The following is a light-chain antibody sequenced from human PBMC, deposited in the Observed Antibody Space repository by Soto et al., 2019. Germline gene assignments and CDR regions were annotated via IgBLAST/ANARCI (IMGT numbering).Light chain of an antibody. CDR2: LNSDGSH. Sequence: QPVLTQSPSASASLGASVKRTCTLSSGHSSYAIAWHQQQPEKGPRYLMKLNSDGSHSKGDGIPDRFSGSSSGAERYRTISSLQSEDEADYYCQTWGTGIIFGGGTKLTVL. V-gene: IGLV4-69*01. CDR1: SGHSSYA. J-gene: IGLJ2*01. CDR3: QTWGTGII.